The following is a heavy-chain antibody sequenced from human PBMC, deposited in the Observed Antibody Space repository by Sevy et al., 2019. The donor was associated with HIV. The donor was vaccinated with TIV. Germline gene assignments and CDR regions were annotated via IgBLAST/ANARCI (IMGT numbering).Heavy chain of an antibody. V-gene: IGHV3-7*03. CDR1: GFTFSANW. CDR2: IKADGSDK. D-gene: IGHD2-15*01. CDR3: AKAQFRRCSRGSCYCCDS. Sequence: GGSLRLSCAASGFTFSANWMNWVRQAPGKGLEWVANIKADGSDKHYVDSVEGRFTISRDNSKNSLYLQMNSLRTEDTALYYCAKAQFRRCSRGSCYCCDSWGQGTLVTVSS. J-gene: IGHJ4*02.